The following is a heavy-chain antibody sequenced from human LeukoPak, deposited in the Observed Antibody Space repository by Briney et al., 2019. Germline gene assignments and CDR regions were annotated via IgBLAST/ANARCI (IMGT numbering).Heavy chain of an antibody. D-gene: IGHD2-21*02. CDR1: GGTFSSYA. CDR3: ARGIVVVTASVPLHH. J-gene: IGHJ1*01. CDR2: IISIFGTA. Sequence: VASVTVSCTASGGTFSSYAISWVRQAPGQGLEWMGGIISIFGTANYAQKFQGRVTITADESTSTAYMELSSLRSEDTAVYYCARGIVVVTASVPLHHWGQGTLVTVSS. V-gene: IGHV1-69*13.